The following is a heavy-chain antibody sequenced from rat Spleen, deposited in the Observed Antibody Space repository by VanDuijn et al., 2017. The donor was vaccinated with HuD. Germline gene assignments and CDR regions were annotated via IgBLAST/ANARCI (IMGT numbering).Heavy chain of an antibody. J-gene: IGHJ2*01. CDR2: ISYDGGST. CDR1: GFTFSDYY. Sequence: EVQLVESGGGLVQPGRSLKLSCAASGFTFSDYYMAWVRQAPTKGLEWVASISYDGGSTYYRDSVKGRFTIARDNAKSSLYLQMDSLRSEDTATYYCAREAVGITTGFDYWGQGVMVTVSS. V-gene: IGHV5-20*01. D-gene: IGHD1-10*01. CDR3: AREAVGITTGFDY.